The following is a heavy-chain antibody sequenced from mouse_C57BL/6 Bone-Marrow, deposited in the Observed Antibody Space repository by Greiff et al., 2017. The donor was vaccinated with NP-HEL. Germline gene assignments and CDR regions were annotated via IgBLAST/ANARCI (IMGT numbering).Heavy chain of an antibody. CDR2: INPNNGGT. Sequence: EVQLQESGPELVKPGASVKMSCKASGYTFTDYNMHWVKQSHGKSLEWIGYINPNNGGTSYNQKFKGKATLTVNKSSSTAYMELRSLTSEDSAVYYCAMTLTTVVDYAMDYWGQGTSVTVSS. J-gene: IGHJ4*01. D-gene: IGHD1-1*01. CDR3: AMTLTTVVDYAMDY. V-gene: IGHV1-22*01. CDR1: GYTFTDYN.